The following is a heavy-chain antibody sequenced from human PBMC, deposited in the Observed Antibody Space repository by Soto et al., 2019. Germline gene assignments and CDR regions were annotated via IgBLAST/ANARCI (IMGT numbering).Heavy chain of an antibody. CDR3: ARGQVWSGYYPYYYYGMDV. CDR2: INHSGST. CDR1: GGSFSGYY. V-gene: IGHV4-34*01. Sequence: QVQLQQWGAGLLKPSETLSLTCAVYGGSFSGYYWSWIRQPPGKGLEWIGEINHSGSTNYNPSLKIRFTISVDTSKNQFSLKLSSVTAADTAVYYCARGQVWSGYYPYYYYGMDVWGQGTTVTVSS. D-gene: IGHD3-3*01. J-gene: IGHJ6*02.